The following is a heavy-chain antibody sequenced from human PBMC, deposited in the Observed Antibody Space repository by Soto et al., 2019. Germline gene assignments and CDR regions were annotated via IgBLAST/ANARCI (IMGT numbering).Heavy chain of an antibody. D-gene: IGHD2-2*01. Sequence: QVQLQQWGAGLLKPSETLSLTCAVYGGSFSGYYWTWIRQSPETGLEWIGEVNHSGTTYYNPSLKTRVTISVHTPKNQFSLKMSSVTAADTAVYYCARGIGYCSSINCYSSRRVRFDSWGQGTLVTVSS. CDR1: GGSFSGYY. J-gene: IGHJ4*02. V-gene: IGHV4-34*01. CDR2: VNHSGTT. CDR3: ARGIGYCSSINCYSSRRVRFDS.